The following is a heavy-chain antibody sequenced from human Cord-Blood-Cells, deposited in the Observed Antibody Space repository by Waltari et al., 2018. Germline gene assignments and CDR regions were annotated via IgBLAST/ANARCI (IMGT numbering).Heavy chain of an antibody. CDR2: INHSGST. CDR3: ARRGPGPGYSGSYYYYYGMDV. J-gene: IGHJ6*02. D-gene: IGHD1-26*01. V-gene: IGHV4-34*01. CDR1: GGSFSGYY. Sequence: QVQLQQWGAGLLKPSETLSLTCAVYGGSFSGYYWSWIRQPPGKGLAWIGEINHSGSTNYNPSLKSRVTISVDTSKNQFSLKLSSVTAADTAVYYCARRGPGPGYSGSYYYYYGMDVWGQGTTVTVSS.